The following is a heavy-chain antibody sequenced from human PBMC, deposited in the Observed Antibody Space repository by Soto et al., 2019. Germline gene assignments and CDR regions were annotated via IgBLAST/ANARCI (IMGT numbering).Heavy chain of an antibody. CDR1: GYSFTTYW. D-gene: IGHD1-20*01. CDR2: IFPGDSDT. V-gene: IGHV5-51*01. CDR3: ARQSSYIYGMDV. J-gene: IGHJ6*02. Sequence: GESLKISWKGSGYSFTTYWIGWVRQMPAKGLEWMGIIFPGDSDTRYSPSFQGQVTISADKSISTAYPQWSSLKASDTAMYFCARQSSYIYGMDVWGQGTTVTVSS.